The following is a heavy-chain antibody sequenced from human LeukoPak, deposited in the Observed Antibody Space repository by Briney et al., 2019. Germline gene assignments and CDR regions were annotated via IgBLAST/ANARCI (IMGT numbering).Heavy chain of an antibody. J-gene: IGHJ6*02. CDR1: GGTFSSYA. D-gene: IGHD2-2*01. CDR3: ATYCSSTSCYPPGGDYYYYYGMDV. V-gene: IGHV1-69*13. CDR2: IIPIFGTA. Sequence: SVKVSCKASGGTFSSYAISWVRQAPGQGLEWMGGIIPIFGTANYAQKFQGRVTITADESTSTAYTELSSLRSEDTAVYYCATYCSSTSCYPPGGDYYYYYGMDVWGQGTTVTVSS.